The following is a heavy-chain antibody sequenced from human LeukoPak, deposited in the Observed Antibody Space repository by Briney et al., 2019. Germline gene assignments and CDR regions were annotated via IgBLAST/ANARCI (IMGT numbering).Heavy chain of an antibody. CDR2: IYNSGST. CDR3: ARSAIDAFDI. CDR1: GGSISSYH. Sequence: PSETLSLTCTVSGGSISSYHWSWIRQPPGKGLECIGYIYNSGSTNYNPSLKSRVSISVDTSKNQFSLKLSSVTAADTAVYYCARSAIDAFDIWGQGTMVTVSS. J-gene: IGHJ3*02. D-gene: IGHD6-25*01. V-gene: IGHV4-59*08.